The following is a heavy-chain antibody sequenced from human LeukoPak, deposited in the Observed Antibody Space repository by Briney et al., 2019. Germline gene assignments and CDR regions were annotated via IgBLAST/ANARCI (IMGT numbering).Heavy chain of an antibody. D-gene: IGHD6-6*01. Sequence: SETLSLTCKVSGGSIGSVSYQWSWIRQAPGKGLEWIGYISHRGSPLYNPSLKSRVTMSVDTSENQVSLRLNSVTAADTGVYYCARDGYSSSSYYYYMDVWGKGTTVTVSS. CDR3: ARDGYSSSSYYYYMDV. V-gene: IGHV4-61*01. CDR1: GGSIGSVSYQ. J-gene: IGHJ6*03. CDR2: ISHRGSP.